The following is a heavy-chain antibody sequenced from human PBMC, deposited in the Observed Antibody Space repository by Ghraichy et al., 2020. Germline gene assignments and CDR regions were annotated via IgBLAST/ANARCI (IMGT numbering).Heavy chain of an antibody. J-gene: IGHJ6*02. D-gene: IGHD1-1*01. Sequence: GSLRLSCTVSGASVSSHYWNWLRQTPEKGLEWIGQMSNSGRTKYNASLKGRVTISVDTSKNHVYLKVTSVTAADTAVYYCASELTTSYSTMDVWGQGTTVTVSS. CDR2: MSNSGRT. CDR3: ASELTTSYSTMDV. V-gene: IGHV4-59*02. CDR1: GASVSSHY.